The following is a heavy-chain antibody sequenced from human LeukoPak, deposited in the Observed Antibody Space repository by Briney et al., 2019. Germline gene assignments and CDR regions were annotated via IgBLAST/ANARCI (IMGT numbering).Heavy chain of an antibody. Sequence: SETLSLTCTVSGYSISSGYYWSWIRQPPGKGLEWIGEINHSGSTNYNPSLKSRLTISVDTSENQFSLKLTSVTAADPAVYYCARGRYSSGWFGSGSYFDYWGQGSLVTVSS. D-gene: IGHD6-19*01. J-gene: IGHJ4*02. CDR2: INHSGST. CDR1: GYSISSGYY. CDR3: ARGRYSSGWFGSGSYFDY. V-gene: IGHV4-38-2*02.